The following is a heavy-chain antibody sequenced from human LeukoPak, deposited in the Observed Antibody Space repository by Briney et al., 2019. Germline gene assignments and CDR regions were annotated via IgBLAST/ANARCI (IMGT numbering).Heavy chain of an antibody. CDR3: ARVSVDIVATTHYNWFDP. J-gene: IGHJ5*02. D-gene: IGHD5-12*01. CDR2: IYYSGST. Sequence: PSEALSLTCTVSGGSISSSSYYWGWIRQPPGKGLEWIGSIYYSGSTYYNPSLKSRVTISVDTSKNQFSLKLSSVTAADTPVYYCARVSVDIVATTHYNWFDPWGQGTLVTVSS. CDR1: GGSISSSSYY. V-gene: IGHV4-39*01.